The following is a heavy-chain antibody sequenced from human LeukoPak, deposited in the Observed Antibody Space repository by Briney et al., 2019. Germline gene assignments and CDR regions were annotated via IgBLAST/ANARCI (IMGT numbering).Heavy chain of an antibody. D-gene: IGHD5-12*01. CDR3: ARDVGKRGYSGYDLLDY. V-gene: IGHV4-31*03. CDR1: GGSISSGGYY. J-gene: IGHJ4*02. CDR2: IYYSGST. Sequence: SQTLSLTCTVSGGSISSGGYYWSWIRQHPGKGLEWIGYIYYSGSTYYNPSLKSRVTISVDTSKNQFSLKLSSVTAADTAVYYCARDVGKRGYSGYDLLDYWGQGTLVTVSS.